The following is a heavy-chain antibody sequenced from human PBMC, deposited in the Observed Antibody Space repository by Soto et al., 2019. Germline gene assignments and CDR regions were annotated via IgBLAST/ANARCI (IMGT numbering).Heavy chain of an antibody. CDR3: ARVGRGWFFYDY. Sequence: PGGSLRLSCSASGFTFSSYAMTWVRQAPGKELVWVSRVSNDGGFTIYADSVKGRFTISRDNAKNTVYLQMNSLRAEDTAVYYCARVGRGWFFYDYWGQGNLVTVSS. J-gene: IGHJ4*02. CDR1: GFTFSSYA. V-gene: IGHV3-74*01. CDR2: VSNDGGFT. D-gene: IGHD6-19*01.